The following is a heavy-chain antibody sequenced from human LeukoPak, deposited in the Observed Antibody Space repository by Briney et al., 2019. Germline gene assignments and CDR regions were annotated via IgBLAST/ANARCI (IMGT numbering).Heavy chain of an antibody. J-gene: IGHJ4*02. CDR1: GYTFTSYD. V-gene: IGHV1-8*01. CDR2: MNPNSGNT. Sequence: ASVKVSCKASGYTFTSYDINWVRQATGQGLEWMGWMNPNSGNTGYAQKFQGRVTMTRNTSISTAYMELSSLRSEDTAVYYCARGPQKAYDIVSGSYRYHFDYWGQGTLVTVSS. CDR3: ARGPQKAYDIVSGSYRYHFDY. D-gene: IGHD3-16*02.